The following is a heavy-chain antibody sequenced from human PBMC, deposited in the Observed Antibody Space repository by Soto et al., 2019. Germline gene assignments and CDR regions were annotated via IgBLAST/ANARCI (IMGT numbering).Heavy chain of an antibody. V-gene: IGHV1-3*01. Sequence: QVQLVQSGAEVKKPGASVKVSCKASGYTFTSYAMHWVRQAPGQRVEWMGWINAGNGHTKYSQKFQGRVTITRDTSASTAYMELSSLRSEDTAVDYCARDYAYEGEFDYWGQGTLGTVSS. J-gene: IGHJ4*02. CDR3: ARDYAYEGEFDY. D-gene: IGHD2-8*01. CDR1: GYTFTSYA. CDR2: INAGNGHT.